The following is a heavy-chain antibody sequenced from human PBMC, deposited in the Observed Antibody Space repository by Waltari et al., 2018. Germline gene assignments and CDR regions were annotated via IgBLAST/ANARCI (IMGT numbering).Heavy chain of an antibody. CDR1: GAPFSAYF. Sequence: EVQLVDSGGALVQPGGSLRLPCTASGAPFSAYFLNWVRQTPGKGLEWVGRIRNKVDRYTTEYAASVKGRFTISRDDSKNSVYLQMNGLKTEDTGMYYCTAGPTRIGNSYAYFDYWGQGTLVTVTS. V-gene: IGHV3-72*01. J-gene: IGHJ4*02. CDR3: TAGPTRIGNSYAYFDY. D-gene: IGHD3-10*01. CDR2: IRNKVDRYTT.